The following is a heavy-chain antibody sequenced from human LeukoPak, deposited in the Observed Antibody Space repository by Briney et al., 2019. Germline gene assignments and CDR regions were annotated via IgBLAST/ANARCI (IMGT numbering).Heavy chain of an antibody. J-gene: IGHJ4*02. CDR3: ARAGKFPDY. Sequence: SETLSLTCAASGGSISSGGYSWSWIRQPPGKGLEWIGYIYYSGSTYYNPSLKSRVTISADTSKNQFSLKLSSVTAADTAVYYCARAGKFPDYWGQGTLVTVSS. CDR1: GGSISSGGYS. V-gene: IGHV4-30-4*07. CDR2: IYYSGST.